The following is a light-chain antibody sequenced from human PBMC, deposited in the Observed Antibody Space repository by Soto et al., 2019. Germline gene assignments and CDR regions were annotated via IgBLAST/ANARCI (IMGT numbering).Light chain of an antibody. V-gene: IGLV2-23*01. CDR1: SSDVGSYTL. CDR3: CSYAGSSTWV. Sequence: QSALTQPASVSGSPGQSITISCTGTSSDVGSYTLVSWYQQHPGKAPKLMIYEDSKRPSGVSNRFSGSKSGNTASLTISGLQAEDESDYYCCSYAGSSTWVFGGGTKLTVL. CDR2: EDS. J-gene: IGLJ3*02.